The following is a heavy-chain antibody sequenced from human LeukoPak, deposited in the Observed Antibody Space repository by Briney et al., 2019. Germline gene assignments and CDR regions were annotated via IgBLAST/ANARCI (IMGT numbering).Heavy chain of an antibody. Sequence: ESGGGVVQPGGSLRLSCAASGFSFSSYAMHWVRQAPGKGLEYVSGISANGGSTYYANSVKGRFTISRDNSKNTLNLQMGSLRAEDMAVYYCARDPMSNGYYYYYMDVWGKGTTVTVSS. D-gene: IGHD3-22*01. CDR1: GFSFSSYA. CDR3: ARDPMSNGYYYYYMDV. V-gene: IGHV3-64*01. J-gene: IGHJ6*03. CDR2: ISANGGST.